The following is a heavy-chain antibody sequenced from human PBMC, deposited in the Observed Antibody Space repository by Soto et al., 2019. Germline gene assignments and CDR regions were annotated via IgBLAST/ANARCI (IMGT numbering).Heavy chain of an antibody. CDR3: ARGGQEVWSGPVDY. J-gene: IGHJ4*02. V-gene: IGHV4-4*07. CDR2: IDTSGST. Sequence: QGQLQESGPGLVKPSETLSLTCTVSGGSISNYYCNWIRQPAGKGLEWIGRIDTSGSTNYNPSLKSRVTRAVDTSKQEFSPKLSSGTAADTARYYWARGGQEVWSGPVDYWGRGALVTVAS. D-gene: IGHD3-3*01. CDR1: GGSISNYY.